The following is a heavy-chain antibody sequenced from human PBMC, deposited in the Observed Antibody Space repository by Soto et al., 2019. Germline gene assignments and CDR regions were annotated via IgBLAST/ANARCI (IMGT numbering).Heavy chain of an antibody. Sequence: GGSLRLSCAASGFTFDDYAMHWVRQAPGKGLEWVSSINWNGGSIAYADSVKGRFTVSRDNAKNSLYLQMNSLRVEDTALYYCAKDMYSSTSWPVNWGQGTLVTVPS. V-gene: IGHV3-9*01. CDR3: AKDMYSSTSWPVN. J-gene: IGHJ4*02. CDR1: GFTFDDYA. D-gene: IGHD6-6*01. CDR2: INWNGGSI.